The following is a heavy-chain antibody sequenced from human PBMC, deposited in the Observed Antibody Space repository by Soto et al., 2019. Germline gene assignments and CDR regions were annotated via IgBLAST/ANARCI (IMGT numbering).Heavy chain of an antibody. CDR3: ARQGGIAVAGPSY. CDR1: GGSISSSSYY. J-gene: IGHJ4*02. Sequence: KPSETLSLTCTVSGGSISSSSYYWGWIRQPPGKGLEWIGSIYYSGSTYYNPSLKSRVTISVDTSKNQFSLKLSSVTAADTAVYYCARQGGIAVAGPSYWGQGTLVTSPQ. D-gene: IGHD6-19*01. V-gene: IGHV4-39*01. CDR2: IYYSGST.